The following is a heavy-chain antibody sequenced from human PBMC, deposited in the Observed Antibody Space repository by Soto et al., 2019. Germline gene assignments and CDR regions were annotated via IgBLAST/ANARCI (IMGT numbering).Heavy chain of an antibody. Sequence: QVQLVQSGAEVKKPGASVKVSCKASGYTFTSYGISWVRQAPGQGLEWIGWITAYNDNTNYAPKLQXXXTXXADLSTSTAYMELRRLRSDDTAVYYCAREPNYFDYWGQGTLVTVSS. CDR2: ITAYNDNT. J-gene: IGHJ4*02. CDR3: AREPNYFDY. V-gene: IGHV1-18*01. CDR1: GYTFTSYG.